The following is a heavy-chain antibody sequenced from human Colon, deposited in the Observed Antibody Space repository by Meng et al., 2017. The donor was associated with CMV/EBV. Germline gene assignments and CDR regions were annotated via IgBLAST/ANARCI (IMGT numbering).Heavy chain of an antibody. Sequence: GESLKISCVDSGVTFSDSVMSWVRQAPGKGLEWVAAISSRGDKRDYADSVKGRFTISRDNFRNTVILQMSSMKVEDTAVYYCARGQFLHYFDDWGRGTLVTVSS. D-gene: IGHD2/OR15-2a*01. CDR1: GVTFSDSV. CDR2: ISSRGDKR. J-gene: IGHJ4*02. V-gene: IGHV3-23*01. CDR3: ARGQFLHYFDD.